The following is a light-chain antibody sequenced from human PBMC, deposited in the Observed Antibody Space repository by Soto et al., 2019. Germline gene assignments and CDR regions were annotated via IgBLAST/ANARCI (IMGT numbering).Light chain of an antibody. J-gene: IGKJ2*01. V-gene: IGKV3-11*01. CDR3: QQRSNWPYT. CDR1: QSVSSY. Sequence: EIVLTQSPATLSLSPGERATLSCRASQSVSSYLAWYQQKPVQAPRLLIYDASNRATGIPARFSGSGSGTDFNLTISSLEPEDFAVYYCQQRSNWPYTFGQGTKLEIK. CDR2: DAS.